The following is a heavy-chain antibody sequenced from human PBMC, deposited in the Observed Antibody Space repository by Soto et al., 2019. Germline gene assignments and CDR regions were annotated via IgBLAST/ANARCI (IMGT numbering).Heavy chain of an antibody. J-gene: IGHJ4*02. CDR3: ARATDLGELSPPHDY. V-gene: IGHV3-21*01. CDR1: GFTFSSYS. Sequence: GGSLRLSCAASGFTFSSYSMNWVRQAPGKGLEWVSSISSSSYIYYADSVKGRFTISRDNAKNSLYLQMNSLRAEDTAVYYCARATDLGELSPPHDYWGQGTLVTVSS. D-gene: IGHD3-16*02. CDR2: ISSSSYI.